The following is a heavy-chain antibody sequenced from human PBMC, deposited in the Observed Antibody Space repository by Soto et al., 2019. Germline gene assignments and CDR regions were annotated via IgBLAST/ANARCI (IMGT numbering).Heavy chain of an antibody. CDR1: GYPFPSFE. CDR2: ISNAGSGNT. D-gene: IGHD2-2*01. V-gene: IGHV1-3*01. J-gene: IGHJ4*02. Sequence: GASVKVSCKTSGYPFPSFEVHWIRQAPGQRPEWMGGISNAGSGNTKYSQKFQDRLTITGDKRATTVYMALSSLTSEDTATYYCARESNHYQDFFQNWGPGTQVTVSS. CDR3: ARESNHYQDFFQN.